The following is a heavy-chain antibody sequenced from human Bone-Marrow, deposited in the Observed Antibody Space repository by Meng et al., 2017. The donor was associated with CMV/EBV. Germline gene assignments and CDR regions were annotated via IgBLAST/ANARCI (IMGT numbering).Heavy chain of an antibody. D-gene: IGHD6-13*01. CDR3: ARENSASSSWYEQANWFDP. CDR2: IYHSGST. J-gene: IGHJ5*02. Sequence: SETLSLTCTVSGYSISSGYYWGWIRQPPGKGLEWIGSIYHSGSTYYNPSLKSRVTISVDTSKNQFSLKLSSVTAADTAVYYCARENSASSSWYEQANWFDPWGQGTLVTVSS. V-gene: IGHV4-38-2*02. CDR1: GYSISSGYY.